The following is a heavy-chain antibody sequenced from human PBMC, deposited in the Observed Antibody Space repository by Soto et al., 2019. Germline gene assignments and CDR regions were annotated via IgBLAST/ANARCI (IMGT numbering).Heavy chain of an antibody. Sequence: ASVKVSCKASGYTFTSYAMHWVRQAPGQRLEWMGWINAGNGNTKYSQKFQGRVTITRDTSASTAYMELSSLRSEDTAVYYCASPEVINPQNYYDSSGYYGYWGQGTLVTVSS. J-gene: IGHJ4*02. CDR1: GYTFTSYA. CDR3: ASPEVINPQNYYDSSGYYGY. CDR2: INAGNGNT. D-gene: IGHD3-22*01. V-gene: IGHV1-3*01.